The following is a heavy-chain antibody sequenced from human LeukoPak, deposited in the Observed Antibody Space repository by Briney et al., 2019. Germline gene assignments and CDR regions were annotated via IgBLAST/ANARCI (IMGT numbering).Heavy chain of an antibody. J-gene: IGHJ4*02. V-gene: IGHV3-23*01. CDR1: GFTFSSYA. Sequence: GGSLRLSCAASGFTFSSYAMGWVRQAQGKGLEWVSLISASGDTTYYEDSVRGRFTISRDNSENTLYLQMNSLRAEDTAVYYCAKRYCTSTSCSFFDSWGQGTLVTVSS. CDR2: ISASGDTT. D-gene: IGHD2-2*01. CDR3: AKRYCTSTSCSFFDS.